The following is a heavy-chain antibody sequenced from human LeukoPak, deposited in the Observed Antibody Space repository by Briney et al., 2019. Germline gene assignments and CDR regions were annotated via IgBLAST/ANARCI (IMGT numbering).Heavy chain of an antibody. J-gene: IGHJ4*02. CDR2: INVNGAAM. Sequence: GGSLRLSCEASGFSFKDYYSSWIRQAPGKGLEWVSFINVNGAAMYYADSVKGRFTISRDNAKNSIYLEMNSLRAEDTAVYYCARGPRILAAGSYYFDYWGQGSLVTVSS. CDR1: GFSFKDYY. V-gene: IGHV3-11*01. D-gene: IGHD6-13*01. CDR3: ARGPRILAAGSYYFDY.